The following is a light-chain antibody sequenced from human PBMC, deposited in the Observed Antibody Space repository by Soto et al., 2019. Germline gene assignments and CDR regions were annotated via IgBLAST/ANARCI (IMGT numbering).Light chain of an antibody. CDR1: SSDIGGYNY. CDR2: TVT. Sequence: ALTQPRSVSGSPGQSVTISCTGTSSDIGGYNYVSWYQQHPGKAPKLMIYTVTKRPSGVPDRFSGSKSDNTASLTISGLQADDEADYSCCSYEASSSYVFGTGTKVTDL. J-gene: IGLJ1*01. V-gene: IGLV2-11*01. CDR3: CSYEASSSYV.